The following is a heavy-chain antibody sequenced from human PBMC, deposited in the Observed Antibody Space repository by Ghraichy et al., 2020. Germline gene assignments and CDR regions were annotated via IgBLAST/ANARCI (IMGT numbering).Heavy chain of an antibody. Sequence: SETLSLTCTVSGDSINYYYWTWIRQPPGKGLEWIGYSYYSETANYNPSLKSRVTISVDMSKHQFSLSVTSVTAADTAVYYCARASYSGTSAEYWGQGTLVTVSS. J-gene: IGHJ4*02. CDR1: GDSINYYY. CDR3: ARASYSGTSAEY. V-gene: IGHV4-59*01. CDR2: SYYSETA. D-gene: IGHD1-26*01.